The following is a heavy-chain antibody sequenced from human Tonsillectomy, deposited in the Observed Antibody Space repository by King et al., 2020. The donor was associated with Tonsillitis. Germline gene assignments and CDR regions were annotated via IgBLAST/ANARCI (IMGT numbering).Heavy chain of an antibody. CDR2: IYHSGST. CDR1: GFSISSGYY. CDR3: ARLGAWYYFDY. J-gene: IGHJ4*02. Sequence: VQLQESGPGLVKPSETLSLTCAVSGFSISSGYYWGWVRQSPVKGLEWIGSIYHSGSTNYNPSLKSRVTISVDTSKNQFSLKLSSVTAADTAVYYCARLGAWYYFDYWGQGTLVTVSS. D-gene: IGHD2-15*01. V-gene: IGHV4-38-2*01.